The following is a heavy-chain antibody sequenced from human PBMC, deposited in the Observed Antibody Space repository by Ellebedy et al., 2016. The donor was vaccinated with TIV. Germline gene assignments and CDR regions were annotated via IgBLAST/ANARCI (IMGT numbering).Heavy chain of an antibody. J-gene: IGHJ5*02. V-gene: IGHV3-11*01. CDR1: GFTFSDYY. CDR2: ISSSGSAI. Sequence: GGSLRLSCAASGFTFSDYYMSWICQAPGKGLEWISDISSSGSAIYYADSVKGRFTISRDNAKNSLYLQMNSLRAEDTAVYYCARDARFIDHQHNWFDPWGQGTLVTVSS. CDR3: ARDARFIDHQHNWFDP. D-gene: IGHD1-26*01.